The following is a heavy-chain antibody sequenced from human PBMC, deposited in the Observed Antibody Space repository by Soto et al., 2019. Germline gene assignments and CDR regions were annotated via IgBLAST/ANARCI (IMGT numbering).Heavy chain of an antibody. CDR1: GYTFTNSG. CDR3: ARVRGPYCGGDCYPPTPNWFDP. V-gene: IGHV1-18*01. J-gene: IGHJ5*02. Sequence: ASVKVSCKASGYTFTNSGFSWVRQAPGQGLEWVGWIRVNNGDTHYAQKLQGRVTMTTDTSTSTAFMELTSLRSDDTAVYYCARVRGPYCGGDCYPPTPNWFDPWGQGTLVTVSS. CDR2: IRVNNGDT. D-gene: IGHD2-21*02.